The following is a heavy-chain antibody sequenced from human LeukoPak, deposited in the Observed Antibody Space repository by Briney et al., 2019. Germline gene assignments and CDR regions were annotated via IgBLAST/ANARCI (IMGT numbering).Heavy chain of an antibody. CDR2: IIPIFGTA. CDR1: GGTFSSYA. D-gene: IGHD2-21*01. J-gene: IGHJ4*02. V-gene: IGHV1-69*05. CDR3: ARDCGGDCSPEYYFDY. Sequence: SVKVSCKASGGTFSSYAISWVRQAPGQGLEWMGGIIPIFGTANYAQKFQGRVTITTDESTSTAYMELSSLRSEDTAVYYCARDCGGDCSPEYYFDYWGQGTLVTVSS.